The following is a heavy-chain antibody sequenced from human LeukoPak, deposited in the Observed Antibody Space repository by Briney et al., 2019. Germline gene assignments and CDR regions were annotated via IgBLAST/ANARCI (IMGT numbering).Heavy chain of an antibody. J-gene: IGHJ4*02. V-gene: IGHV1-2*02. Sequence: ASVKVSCKASGYTFTGYYMHWVRQAPGQGLEWMGWINPNSGGTNYAQKFQGRVTMTRDTSISTAYMELSRLRSDDTAVYYCARGSRGYCTNGVCYEIDYWGQGTLVTVSS. CDR3: ARGSRGYCTNGVCYEIDY. D-gene: IGHD2-8*01. CDR1: GYTFTGYY. CDR2: INPNSGGT.